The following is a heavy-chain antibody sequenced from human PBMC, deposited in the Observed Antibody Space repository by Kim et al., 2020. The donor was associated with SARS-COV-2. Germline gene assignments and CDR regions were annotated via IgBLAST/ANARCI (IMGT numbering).Heavy chain of an antibody. D-gene: IGHD3-22*01. CDR1: GGSFSGYY. V-gene: IGHV4-34*01. CDR2: INHSGST. J-gene: IGHJ6*03. CDR3: ARKRITMIVVVPTLYYMDV. Sequence: SETLSLTCAVYGGSFSGYYWSWIRQPPGKGLEWIGEINHSGSTNYNPSLKSRVTISVDTSKNQFSLKLSSVTAADTAVYYCARKRITMIVVVPTLYYMDVWGKGTTVTVSS.